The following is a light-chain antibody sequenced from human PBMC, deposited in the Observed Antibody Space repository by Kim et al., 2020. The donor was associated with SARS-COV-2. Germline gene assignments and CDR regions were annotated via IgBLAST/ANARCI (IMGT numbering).Light chain of an antibody. V-gene: IGKV1-39*01. CDR2: AAS. J-gene: IGKJ1*01. Sequence: ASVGDRVTITCRASQSISSYLNWYQQKPEKAPNRLIYAASSLQTGVPSRFSGSGSGTDFTLTINSLQPEDFATYYCQQTSSLPRTFGQGTKVDIK. CDR1: QSISSY. CDR3: QQTSSLPRT.